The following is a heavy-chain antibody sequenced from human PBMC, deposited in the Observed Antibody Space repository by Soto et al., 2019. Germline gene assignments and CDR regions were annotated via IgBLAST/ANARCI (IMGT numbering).Heavy chain of an antibody. D-gene: IGHD6-6*01. CDR3: ARGGVWSSSYYGWFDP. V-gene: IGHV1-69*01. J-gene: IGHJ5*02. Sequence: QVQLVQSGAEVKKPGSSVKVSCKASGGTFSSYAISWVRQAPGQGLEWMGGIIPIFGTANYAQKFQGRVTITADESTSPAYMELSSLRSEDTAVYYCARGGVWSSSYYGWFDPWGQGTLVTVSS. CDR2: IIPIFGTA. CDR1: GGTFSSYA.